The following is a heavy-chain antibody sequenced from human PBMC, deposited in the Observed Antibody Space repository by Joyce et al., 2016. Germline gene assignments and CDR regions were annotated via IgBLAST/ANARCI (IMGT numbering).Heavy chain of an antibody. V-gene: IGHV3-30*04. CDR1: IFTFNNYA. J-gene: IGHJ6*02. Sequence: QVQLVESGGGVVQPGRSLRLSCAASIFTFNNYAMYWVRQSPGKGLECVAVISYDGSNKYYADSVKGRFTISRYNSKNTLYLQMNSLRADDTAVYYCARDRGYRTSYYYAMDVWGQGTTVTVSS. CDR2: ISYDGSNK. CDR3: ARDRGYRTSYYYAMDV. D-gene: IGHD5-12*01.